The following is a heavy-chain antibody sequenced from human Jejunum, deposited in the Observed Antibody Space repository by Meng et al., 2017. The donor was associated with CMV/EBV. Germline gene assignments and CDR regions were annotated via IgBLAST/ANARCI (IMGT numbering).Heavy chain of an antibody. V-gene: IGHV4-4*02. Sequence: VSGASLRRTHWWSWVRRAPGEGLEWLGEIYHSGSTNYNPSLKSRVAISVDKSKNQFSLKLNSVTAADTAVYYCARSYCIITSCMFGSWGQGTLVTVSS. CDR1: GASLRRTHW. J-gene: IGHJ4*02. CDR3: ARSYCIITSCMFGS. D-gene: IGHD2-2*01. CDR2: IYHSGST.